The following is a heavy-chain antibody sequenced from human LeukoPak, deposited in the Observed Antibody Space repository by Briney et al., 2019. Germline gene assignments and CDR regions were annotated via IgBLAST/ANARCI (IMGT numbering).Heavy chain of an antibody. V-gene: IGHV4-30-2*01. Sequence: SETLSLTCAVSGGSVSSGGFSWSWIRQPPGKGLEWIGYMYHGGSTYYNPSLESRVTISVDRSKNQFSLKLSSVTAADTAVYYCARHSDGDPGIAVAASAFDIWGQGTMVTVSS. CDR2: MYHGGST. CDR1: GGSVSSGGFS. D-gene: IGHD6-19*01. J-gene: IGHJ3*02. CDR3: ARHSDGDPGIAVAASAFDI.